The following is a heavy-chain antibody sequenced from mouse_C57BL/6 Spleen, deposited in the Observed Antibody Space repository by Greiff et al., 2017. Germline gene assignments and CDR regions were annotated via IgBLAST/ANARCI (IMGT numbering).Heavy chain of an antibody. CDR3: ARKGYLFDY. CDR1: GYSITSGYY. J-gene: IGHJ2*01. D-gene: IGHD3-1*01. V-gene: IGHV3-6*01. Sequence: ESGPGLVKPSQSLSLTCSVTGYSITSGYYWNWIRQFPGNKLEWMGYISYDGSNNYNPSLKNRISITRDTSKNQFFLKLNSVTTEDTATYYCARKGYLFDYWGQGTTRTVSS. CDR2: ISYDGSN.